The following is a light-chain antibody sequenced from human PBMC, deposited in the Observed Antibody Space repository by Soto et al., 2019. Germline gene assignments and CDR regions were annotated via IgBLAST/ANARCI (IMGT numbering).Light chain of an antibody. J-gene: IGLJ2*01. Sequence: QSALTQPASVSGSPGQSITISCTGTSSDVGGYNYVSWYQHHPGKAPKLIISDVSNRPSGVSDRFSGSKSGNTASLTISGLQAEDEADYYCSSYTRSSTRIFGGGTKLTVL. CDR3: SSYTRSSTRI. V-gene: IGLV2-14*03. CDR1: SSDVGGYNY. CDR2: DVS.